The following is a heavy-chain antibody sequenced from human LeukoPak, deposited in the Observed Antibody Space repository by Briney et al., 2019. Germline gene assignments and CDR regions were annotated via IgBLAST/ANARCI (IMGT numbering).Heavy chain of an antibody. Sequence: PGGSLRLSCAASGFTFSSYGMHWVRQAPGKGLEWVAFIRYDGSNKYYADSVKGRFTISRDNSKNTLYLQMNRLRAEDTAVYYCANGLSSSYYFDYWGQGTLVTVSS. CDR1: GFTFSSYG. J-gene: IGHJ4*02. CDR3: ANGLSSSYYFDY. D-gene: IGHD6-6*01. V-gene: IGHV3-30*02. CDR2: IRYDGSNK.